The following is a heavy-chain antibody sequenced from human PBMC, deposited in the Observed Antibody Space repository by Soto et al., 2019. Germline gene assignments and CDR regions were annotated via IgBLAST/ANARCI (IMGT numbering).Heavy chain of an antibody. J-gene: IGHJ6*02. CDR1: GGSISSSNW. CDR3: ARDPVGGYSYGRKRYYYYGMDV. D-gene: IGHD5-18*01. V-gene: IGHV4-4*02. CDR2: IYHSGST. Sequence: SETLSLTCAVSGGSISSSNWWSWVRQPPGKGLEWIGEIYHSGSTNYNPSLKSRVTISVDKSKNQFSLKLSSVTAADTAVYYCARDPVGGYSYGRKRYYYYGMDVWGQGTTVTVSS.